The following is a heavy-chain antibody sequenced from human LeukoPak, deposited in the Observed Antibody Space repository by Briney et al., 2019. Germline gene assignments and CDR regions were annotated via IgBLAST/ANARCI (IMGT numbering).Heavy chain of an antibody. J-gene: IGHJ4*02. CDR2: ISWNSGSI. Sequence: GGSLRLSCAASGFTFDDYAMHWVRQAPGKGLEWVSGISWNSGSIGYADSVEGRFTISRDNAKNSLYLQMNSLRAEDTALYYCAKDYSSGRGLVDYWGQGTLVTVSS. D-gene: IGHD6-19*01. CDR1: GFTFDDYA. CDR3: AKDYSSGRGLVDY. V-gene: IGHV3-9*01.